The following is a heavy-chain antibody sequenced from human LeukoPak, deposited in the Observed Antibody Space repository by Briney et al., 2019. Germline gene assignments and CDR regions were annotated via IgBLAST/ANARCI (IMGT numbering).Heavy chain of an antibody. CDR2: ISWNSGRI. D-gene: IGHD3-3*02. CDR3: ASRAHFWSGPGG. J-gene: IGHJ4*02. V-gene: IGHV3-9*01. CDR1: GFTFDDYA. Sequence: PGRSLRLSCAASGFTFDDYAMHWVRQVPGKGLEWVSGISWNSGRIAYADSVKGRFTISRDNAKNSLYLQMNSLRVEDTAVYYCASRAHFWSGPGGWGQGTLVTVSS.